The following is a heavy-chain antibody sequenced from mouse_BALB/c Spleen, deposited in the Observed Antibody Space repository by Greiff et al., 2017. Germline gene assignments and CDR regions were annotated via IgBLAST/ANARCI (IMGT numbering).Heavy chain of an antibody. J-gene: IGHJ3*01. CDR1: GYSFTGYF. D-gene: IGHD2-1*01. V-gene: IGHV1-20*02. CDR3: ARLGYGNPFAY. CDR2: INPYNGDT. Sequence: EVQVVESGPELVKPGASVKISCKASGYSFTGYFMNWVMQSHGKSLEWIGRINPYNGDTFYNQKFKGKATLTVDKSSSTAHMELRSLASEDSAVYYCARLGYGNPFAYWGQGTLVTVSA.